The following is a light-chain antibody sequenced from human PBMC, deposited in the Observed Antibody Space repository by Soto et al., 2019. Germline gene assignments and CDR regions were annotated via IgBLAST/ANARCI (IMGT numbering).Light chain of an antibody. CDR3: QQYNNLPPDT. CDR1: QSVNNN. CDR2: GAS. V-gene: IGKV3-15*01. Sequence: EIILTQSPASLSVSPGERATLSCRASQSVNNNLAWYQQKPGQAPRLLIYGASTRATGIPGRFRGGGSGTEFPLTITSLQSEDFAVYFCQQYNNLPPDTFGQGTKLEIK. J-gene: IGKJ2*01.